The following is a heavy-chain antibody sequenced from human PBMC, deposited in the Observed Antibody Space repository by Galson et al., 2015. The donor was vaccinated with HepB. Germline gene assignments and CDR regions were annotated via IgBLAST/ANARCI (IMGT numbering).Heavy chain of an antibody. J-gene: IGHJ6*02. CDR3: AKDAAPGYYNNYGMDV. V-gene: IGHV3-30*18. Sequence: SLRLSCAASGFTFSSYGMHWVRQAPGKGLEWVAVISYDGSNKYYADSVKGRFTISRDNSKNTLYLQMYSLRAEDTAVYYCAKDAAPGYYNNYGMDVWGQGTTVTVSS. CDR2: ISYDGSNK. CDR1: GFTFSSYG. D-gene: IGHD6-6*01.